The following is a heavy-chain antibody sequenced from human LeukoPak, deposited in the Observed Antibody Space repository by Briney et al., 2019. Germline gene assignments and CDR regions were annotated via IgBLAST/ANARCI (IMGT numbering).Heavy chain of an antibody. CDR3: ARSRPRTHPFVP. V-gene: IGHV4-31*03. CDR2: IYNTGSR. D-gene: IGHD3/OR15-3a*01. J-gene: IGHJ5*02. Sequence: SETLSLTCTVSDNSINNGAYYWRWIRQHPGKGLEWIGYIYNTGSRYYNPSLKSRLTISVDTSQNQFSLKLSSVTAADPAVLFCARSRPRTHPFVPWGQGTLVTVSS. CDR1: DNSINNGAYY.